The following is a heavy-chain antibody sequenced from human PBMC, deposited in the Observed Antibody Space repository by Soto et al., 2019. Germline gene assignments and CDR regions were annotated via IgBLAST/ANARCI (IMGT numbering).Heavy chain of an antibody. CDR2: INHSGTT. Sequence: SYTLSLTCALYGWSFSGYSWTWLRQPPGKGLEWIGEINHSGTTDYNPALKSRVTMSVDTSKNQFSLRVTSVTAADTAVYYCARARFDACSQIYYGLDVWGKGNKV. J-gene: IGHJ6*04. CDR1: GWSFSGYS. CDR3: ARARFDACSQIYYGLDV. D-gene: IGHD3-10*02. V-gene: IGHV4-34*01.